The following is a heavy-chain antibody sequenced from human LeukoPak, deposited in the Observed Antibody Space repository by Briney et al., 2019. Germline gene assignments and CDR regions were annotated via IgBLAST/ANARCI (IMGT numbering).Heavy chain of an antibody. CDR1: GFTFSSYS. CDR3: SRDPPYYDSSGECP. Sequence: GGSLRLSCAASGFTFSSYSMNCVRHAPGKGLEWVSSISSSSSYIYYADSVKGRFTISRDNAKNSLYLQMNTQRAEDTAVYSGSRDPPYYDSSGECPWGQGTLVTVSS. V-gene: IGHV3-21*01. D-gene: IGHD3-22*01. CDR2: ISSSSSYI. J-gene: IGHJ5*02.